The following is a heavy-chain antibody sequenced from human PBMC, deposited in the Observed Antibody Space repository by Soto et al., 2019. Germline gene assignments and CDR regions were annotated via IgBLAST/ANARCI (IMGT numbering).Heavy chain of an antibody. CDR1: GGSISSGDYY. D-gene: IGHD2-15*01. CDR3: ARAYCSGGSCWAWSNWFDP. CDR2: IYYSGST. Sequence: SETLSLTCPVSGGSISSGDYYWSWIRQPPGKGLEWIGSIYYSGSTYYNPSLKSRVTISVDTSKNQFSLKLSSVTPEDTAVYYCARAYCSGGSCWAWSNWFDPWGQGTLVTVSS. V-gene: IGHV4-39*01. J-gene: IGHJ5*02.